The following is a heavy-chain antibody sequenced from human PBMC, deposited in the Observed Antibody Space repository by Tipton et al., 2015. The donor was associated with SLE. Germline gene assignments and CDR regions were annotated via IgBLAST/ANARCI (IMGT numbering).Heavy chain of an antibody. V-gene: IGHV3-74*01. CDR2: INSDGSST. Sequence: SLRLSCAASGFTFSSYWMHWVRQAPGKGLVWVSRINSDGSSTSYADSVKGRFTISRDNAKNTLYLQMNSLRAEDTAVYYCAKTSGSLQLVGDYWGQGTLVTVSS. D-gene: IGHD6-13*01. J-gene: IGHJ4*02. CDR3: AKTSGSLQLVGDY. CDR1: GFTFSSYW.